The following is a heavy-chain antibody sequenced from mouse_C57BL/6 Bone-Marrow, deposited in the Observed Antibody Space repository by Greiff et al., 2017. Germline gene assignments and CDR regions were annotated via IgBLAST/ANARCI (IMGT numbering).Heavy chain of an antibody. CDR1: GYTFTSYD. D-gene: IGHD1-1*01. CDR3: ARRAVVPYYYAMDY. Sequence: QVQLKESGPELVKPGASVKLSCKASGYTFTSYDINWVKQRPGQGLEWIGWIYPRDGSTKYNAKFKGKATLTVDTSSSTAYMELHSLTSEDSAVYFCARRAVVPYYYAMDYWGQGTSVTVS. J-gene: IGHJ4*01. V-gene: IGHV1-85*01. CDR2: IYPRDGST.